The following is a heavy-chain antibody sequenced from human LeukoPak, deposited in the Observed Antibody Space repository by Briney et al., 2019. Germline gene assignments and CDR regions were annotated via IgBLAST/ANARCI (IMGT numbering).Heavy chain of an antibody. CDR1: GGSISPYY. CDR2: IFYNGNT. CDR3: AREHDYGDYPDY. J-gene: IGHJ4*02. V-gene: IGHV4-59*12. Sequence: SETLSLTCTVSGGSISPYYWSWVRQPPGKGLEWIAYIFYNGNTNYNPSLKSRVTISLDTSKKQVSLKLSSVTAADTAVYYCAREHDYGDYPDYWGQGTLVTVSS. D-gene: IGHD4-17*01.